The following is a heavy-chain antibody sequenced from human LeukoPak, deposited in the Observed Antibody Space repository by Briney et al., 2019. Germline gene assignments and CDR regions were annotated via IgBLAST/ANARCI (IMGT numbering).Heavy chain of an antibody. CDR3: AKDRNGCPTNFDS. CDR2: ISSSGGTT. J-gene: IGHJ4*02. D-gene: IGHD5-24*01. V-gene: IGHV3-23*01. CDR1: GFTFSSYA. Sequence: GGCLRLSCAASGFTFSSYAVNWVRQAPGKGLEWVSAISSSGGTTYYADSVKGRFGISRDNSKNTLYLQMNSLRAEDTAVYYCAKDRNGCPTNFDSWGQGTLVTVSP.